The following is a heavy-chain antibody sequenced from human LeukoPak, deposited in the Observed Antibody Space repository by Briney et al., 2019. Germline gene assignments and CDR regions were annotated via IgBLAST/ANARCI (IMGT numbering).Heavy chain of an antibody. CDR2: ISSEGSSS. J-gene: IGHJ4*02. Sequence: PGGSLRLSCAASGFTFSSYWMHWVRQAPGKGLVWVSRISSEGSSSRYADSVKGRFTISRDNAKNTLYLQMNSLRAEDTAVYYCTSPGYCSSTSCPFDYWGRGTLVTVSS. D-gene: IGHD2-2*03. CDR1: GFTFSSYW. V-gene: IGHV3-74*01. CDR3: TSPGYCSSTSCPFDY.